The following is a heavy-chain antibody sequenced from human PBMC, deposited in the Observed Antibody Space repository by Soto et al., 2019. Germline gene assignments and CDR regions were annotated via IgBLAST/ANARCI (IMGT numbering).Heavy chain of an antibody. CDR3: AKPTVTTLVDYFDY. CDR2: IGGSGGST. D-gene: IGHD4-4*01. J-gene: IGHJ4*02. V-gene: IGHV3-23*01. Sequence: GGPLRLSCAASGFTFSSYAVSWVRQAPGKGLEWVSAIGGSGGSTYYADSVKGRFTISRDNSKNTLYLQMNSLRAEDTAVYYCAKPTVTTLVDYFDYWGQGTLVTVSS. CDR1: GFTFSSYA.